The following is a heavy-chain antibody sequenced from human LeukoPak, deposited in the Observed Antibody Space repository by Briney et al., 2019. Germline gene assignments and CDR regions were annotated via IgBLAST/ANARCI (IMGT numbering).Heavy chain of an antibody. CDR2: TWYDGSNK. V-gene: IGHV3-33*01. J-gene: IGHJ4*02. D-gene: IGHD6-25*01. Sequence: GGSLRLSCAASGFTFSSYAMHWVRQAPGRGLEWVATTWYDGSNKNHADSVKGRFTISRDNSKNTLYLQMNSLRAEDTAVYYCARDRGTVAAWYYFDYWGQGTLVTVSS. CDR1: GFTFSSYA. CDR3: ARDRGTVAAWYYFDY.